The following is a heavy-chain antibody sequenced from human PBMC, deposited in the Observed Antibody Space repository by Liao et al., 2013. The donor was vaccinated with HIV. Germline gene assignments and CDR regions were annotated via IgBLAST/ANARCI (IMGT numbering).Heavy chain of an antibody. D-gene: IGHD3-16*01. CDR3: ARDYVRSRGRYFDL. CDR2: IYSSGTT. CDR1: GGSLSSYY. J-gene: IGHJ2*01. Sequence: QVQLQQWGAGLLKPSETLSLTCAVYGGSLSSYYWTWIRQPPGKGLEWIGYIYSSGTTSYNPSLKSRVTTSLDTSKNQFSLTVTSVTAADTAVYYCARDYVRSRGRYFDLWGRGTLVTVSS. V-gene: IGHV4-34*01.